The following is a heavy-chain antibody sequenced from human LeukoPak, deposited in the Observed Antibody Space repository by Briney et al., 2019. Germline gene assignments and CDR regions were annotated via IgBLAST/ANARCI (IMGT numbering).Heavy chain of an antibody. CDR1: GYTFTSYG. J-gene: IGHJ4*02. CDR3: ARDQWYYGSESLSYFDY. D-gene: IGHD3-10*01. CDR2: ISAYNGNT. V-gene: IGHV1-18*01. Sequence: ASVKVSCKASGYTFTSYGISWVRQAPGQGLEWMGWISAYNGNTNYAQKLQGRVTMTTDTSTSTAYMELRSLRSDDTDVYYCARDQWYYGSESLSYFDYWGQGTLVTVSS.